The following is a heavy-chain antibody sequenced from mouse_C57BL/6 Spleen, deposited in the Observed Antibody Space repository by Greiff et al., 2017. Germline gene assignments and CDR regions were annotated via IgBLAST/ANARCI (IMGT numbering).Heavy chain of an antibody. Sequence: QVQLQQSGAELARPGASVKLSCKASGYTFTSYGISWVKQRTGQGLEWIGEIYPRSGNTYYNEKFKGKATLTADKSSSTAYMELRSLTSEDSAVYFCARWGDGYHYFDYGGQGTTLTVSS. J-gene: IGHJ2*01. CDR1: GYTFTSYG. CDR3: ARWGDGYHYFDY. D-gene: IGHD2-3*01. CDR2: IYPRSGNT. V-gene: IGHV1-81*01.